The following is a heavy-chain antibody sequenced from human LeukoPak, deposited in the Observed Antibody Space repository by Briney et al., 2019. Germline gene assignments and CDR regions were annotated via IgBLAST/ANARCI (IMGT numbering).Heavy chain of an antibody. CDR3: ARDHFQWLVNGCRH. Sequence: GASVKVSCKASGYTFTGYYMHWVRQAPGQGLECMGWINPNSGGTNYAQKFQGRVTMTRDTSISTAYMELSRLRSDDTAVYYCARDHFQWLVNGCRHWGQGTLVTVSS. J-gene: IGHJ4*02. CDR1: GYTFTGYY. D-gene: IGHD6-19*01. CDR2: INPNSGGT. V-gene: IGHV1-2*02.